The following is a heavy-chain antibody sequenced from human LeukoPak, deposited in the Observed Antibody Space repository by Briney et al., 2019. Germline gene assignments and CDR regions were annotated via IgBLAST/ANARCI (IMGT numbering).Heavy chain of an antibody. CDR2: IRYDGSNK. J-gene: IGHJ4*02. CDR3: AKDGESGIQWTQGYFDY. CDR1: GFTFSSYA. V-gene: IGHV3-30*02. Sequence: GGSLRLSCAASGFTFSSYAMYWVRQAPGKGLEWVAFIRYDGSNKIYADSVKGRFTTSRDNSYNTVYLQMTGLRAEDTAVYYCAKDGESGIQWTQGYFDYWGQGTLVTVSS. D-gene: IGHD1-1*01.